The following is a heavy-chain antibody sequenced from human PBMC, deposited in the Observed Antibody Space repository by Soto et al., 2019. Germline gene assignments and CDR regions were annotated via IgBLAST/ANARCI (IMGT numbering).Heavy chain of an antibody. CDR2: IYYSGST. Sequence: PSETLSRTCTVSGGSISSYYWSWIRQPPGKGLEWIGYIYYSGSTNYNPSLKSRVTISVDTSKNQFSLKLSSVTAADTAVYYCARHTPSYYDILTGYYSGYGMDVWGQGTTVTVSS. CDR1: GGSISSYY. J-gene: IGHJ6*02. D-gene: IGHD3-9*01. V-gene: IGHV4-59*08. CDR3: ARHTPSYYDILTGYYSGYGMDV.